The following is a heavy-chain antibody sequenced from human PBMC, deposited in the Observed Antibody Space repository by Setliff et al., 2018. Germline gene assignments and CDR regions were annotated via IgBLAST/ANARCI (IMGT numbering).Heavy chain of an antibody. Sequence: GGSLRLSCAASAFTFSGYAMHWVRQAPGKGLEWVAFISYDGSNRYYADSVKGRFTISRDNSKNTLYLQMNSLRAEDTAVYYCASGHRYGYLFEYWGQGTLVTVSS. V-gene: IGHV3-33*05. CDR1: AFTFSGYA. D-gene: IGHD5-18*01. J-gene: IGHJ4*02. CDR3: ASGHRYGYLFEY. CDR2: ISYDGSNR.